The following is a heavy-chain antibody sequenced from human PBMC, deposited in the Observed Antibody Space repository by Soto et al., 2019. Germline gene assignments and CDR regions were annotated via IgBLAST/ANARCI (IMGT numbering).Heavy chain of an antibody. J-gene: IGHJ4*02. CDR2: ISYDGSNK. D-gene: IGHD3-16*02. Sequence: QVQLVESGGGVVQPGRSLRLSCAASGFTFSSYAMHWVRQAPGKGLEWVAVISYDGSNKYYADSVKGRFTISSDNSKNTLYLQMNSLTAEDTAVYYCARGDYVWGSYRWYYFDYWGQGTLVTVSS. CDR3: ARGDYVWGSYRWYYFDY. V-gene: IGHV3-30-3*01. CDR1: GFTFSSYA.